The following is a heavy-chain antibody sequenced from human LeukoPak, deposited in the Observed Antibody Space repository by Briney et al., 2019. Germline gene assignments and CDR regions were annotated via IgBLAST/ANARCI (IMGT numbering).Heavy chain of an antibody. J-gene: IGHJ4*02. Sequence: GESLKISCKGSGYSVTNYWITWVRQMPGKGLEWMGRIDPSDSYTNYSPSFQGHVTISADKSVSTAYLQWSSLKASDTAMYYCARHDQIAAAGTPFDHWGQETLVAVSS. V-gene: IGHV5-10-1*01. CDR1: GYSVTNYW. D-gene: IGHD6-13*01. CDR2: IDPSDSYT. CDR3: ARHDQIAAAGTPFDH.